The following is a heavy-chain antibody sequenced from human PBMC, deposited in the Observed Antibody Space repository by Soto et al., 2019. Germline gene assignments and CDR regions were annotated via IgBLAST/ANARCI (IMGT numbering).Heavy chain of an antibody. CDR2: IYGSGRGI. V-gene: IGHV3-23*05. Sequence: HPGGSLRLSCTASGLPHSNFAMMWVRQAPGKGLECVSGIYGSGRGIEYADSVKGRFTISRDNSKNTVYLQMTDLRADDTAVYYCAKARSSGSYYFDYWGQGTLVTVSS. CDR3: AKARSSGSYYFDY. J-gene: IGHJ4*02. CDR1: GLPHSNFA. D-gene: IGHD6-19*01.